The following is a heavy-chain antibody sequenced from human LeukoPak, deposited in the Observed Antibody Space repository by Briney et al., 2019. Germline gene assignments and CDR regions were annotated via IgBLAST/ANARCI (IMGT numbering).Heavy chain of an antibody. V-gene: IGHV1-69*05. Sequence: SVKVSCKASGGTFSSYAISWVRQAPGQGLEWMGGIIPIFGTANYAQKFQGRVTITTDESTSTAYMELSSLRSEDTAVYYCARTVRDSYDRGPRAPIWDYYHYYMDVWGKGTTVTVSS. J-gene: IGHJ6*03. CDR1: GGTFSSYA. CDR2: IIPIFGTA. D-gene: IGHD3-22*01. CDR3: ARTVRDSYDRGPRAPIWDYYHYYMDV.